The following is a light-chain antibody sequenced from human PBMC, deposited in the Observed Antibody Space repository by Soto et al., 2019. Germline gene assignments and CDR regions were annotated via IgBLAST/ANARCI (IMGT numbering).Light chain of an antibody. Sequence: EIVLTQSPATLSLSPGERATLSCRASQSVGSSLAWYQQKPGQAPRLLIYDAYTRATGIPARFSGSGSGTDFTLTISSLEPEEFAVYYCQQRTNWPLTFGGGTKVEIK. J-gene: IGKJ4*01. V-gene: IGKV3-11*01. CDR3: QQRTNWPLT. CDR1: QSVGSS. CDR2: DAY.